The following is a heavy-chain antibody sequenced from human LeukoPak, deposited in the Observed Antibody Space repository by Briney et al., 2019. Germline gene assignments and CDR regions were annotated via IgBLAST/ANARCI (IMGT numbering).Heavy chain of an antibody. J-gene: IGHJ5*02. V-gene: IGHV3-7*01. Sequence: GSLRLSCAASGFTFSSYWMSWVRQAPGKGLEWVANIKQDGSEKYYVDSVKGRFTISRDNAKNSLYLQMNSLRAEDTAVYYCARDDCSSISCYHNWFDPWGQGTLVTVSS. CDR1: GFTFSSYW. CDR2: IKQDGSEK. CDR3: ARDDCSSISCYHNWFDP. D-gene: IGHD2-2*01.